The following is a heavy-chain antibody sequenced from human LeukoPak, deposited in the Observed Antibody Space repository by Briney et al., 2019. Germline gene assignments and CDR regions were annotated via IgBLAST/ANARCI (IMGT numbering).Heavy chain of an antibody. V-gene: IGHV1-69*04. D-gene: IGHD3-10*01. CDR3: VADGSGSYSVNPNYYYYYGMDV. J-gene: IGHJ6*02. CDR2: IIPILGIA. Sequence: ASVKVSCKASRGTFSSYAISWVRQAPGQGLEWMGRIIPILGIANYAQKFQGRVTITADKSTSTAYMELSSLRSEDTAVYYCVADGSGSYSVNPNYYYYYGMDVWGQGTTVTVSS. CDR1: RGTFSSYA.